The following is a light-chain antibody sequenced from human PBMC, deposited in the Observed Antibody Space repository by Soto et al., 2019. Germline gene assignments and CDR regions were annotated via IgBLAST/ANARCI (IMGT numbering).Light chain of an antibody. V-gene: IGKV1-5*01. J-gene: IGKJ5*01. Sequence: DIQMTQSPSTLSASDGDRVTITCRASQSISRWLAWYQQKPGKAPKALSYDASTLRSGVPSRFSGGGSGTEFTLTISSLQPDDFATYCCQQYNTYSTFGQGTRLEIK. CDR3: QQYNTYST. CDR2: DAS. CDR1: QSISRW.